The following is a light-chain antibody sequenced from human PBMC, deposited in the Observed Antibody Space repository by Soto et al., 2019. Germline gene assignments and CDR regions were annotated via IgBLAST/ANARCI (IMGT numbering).Light chain of an antibody. Sequence: IPLTQYPSSLSASVGDRVDITCRASQGINSDLAWYQQKPGKTPKLLISAAFSLEGGVPTRFSGSGSGADVTLTIISLQPEDSGTYYCQQLYDYPITFGPGTKVDIK. J-gene: IGKJ3*01. CDR3: QQLYDYPIT. CDR1: QGINSD. CDR2: AAF. V-gene: IGKV1-9*01.